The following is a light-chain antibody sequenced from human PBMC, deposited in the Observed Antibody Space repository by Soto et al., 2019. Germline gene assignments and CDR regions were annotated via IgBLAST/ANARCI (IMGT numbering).Light chain of an antibody. CDR3: QQRYNWPLT. CDR2: GAS. V-gene: IGKV3D-20*02. Sequence: DIVLTQSPGTLSLSPGERATLSCRASQSASSSYLAWYQQRPGQAPRLLIYGASSRATGIPDRFSGSGSGTAFTLTISGLEPEDFALYYCQQRYNWPLTFGGGTKVDIK. CDR1: QSASSSY. J-gene: IGKJ4*01.